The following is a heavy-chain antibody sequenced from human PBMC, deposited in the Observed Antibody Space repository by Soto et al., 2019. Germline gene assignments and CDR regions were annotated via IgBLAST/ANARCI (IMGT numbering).Heavy chain of an antibody. CDR1: GFTFSSYS. CDR3: AKDGSHNFDY. D-gene: IGHD1-26*01. J-gene: IGHJ4*02. CDR2: ISSSSNTI. V-gene: IGHV3-48*02. Sequence: GGSLRLSCAAPGFTFSSYSMNWVRQAPGKGLQWISYISSSSNTIYYADSVKGRFTISRDYAKNSLYLQMNSLTDEDTAVYYCAKDGSHNFDYWGQGTLVTVSS.